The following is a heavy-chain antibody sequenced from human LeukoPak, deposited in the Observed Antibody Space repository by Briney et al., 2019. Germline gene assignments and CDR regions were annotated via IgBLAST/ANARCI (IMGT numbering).Heavy chain of an antibody. CDR3: VKVAGISSFDF. J-gene: IGHJ4*02. Sequence: PSETLSLTCSVSGGSISSSSFYWGWIRQPPGKGLEWIGNIYYSGDTYYNPSLKTRITTSVDTSKNQFSLGLTSVTAADTAVYYCVKVAGISSFDFWGQGVLVIVSS. V-gene: IGHV4-39*01. CDR2: IYYSGDT. CDR1: GGSISSSSFY.